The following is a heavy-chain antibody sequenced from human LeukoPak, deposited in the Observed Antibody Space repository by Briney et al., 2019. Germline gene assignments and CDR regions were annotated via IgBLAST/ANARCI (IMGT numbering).Heavy chain of an antibody. CDR2: IYYSGST. J-gene: IGHJ4*02. CDR3: ARLGGLPGYYFDY. CDR1: GGSISGNF. D-gene: IGHD3-10*01. Sequence: SETLSLTCTVSGGSISGNFWSWIRQPPGKGLEYIGYIYYSGSTYYNPSLKSRVIMSVDTSKNQFSLRLSSVTAADTAVYYCARLGGLPGYYFDYWGQGTLVAVSS. V-gene: IGHV4-59*08.